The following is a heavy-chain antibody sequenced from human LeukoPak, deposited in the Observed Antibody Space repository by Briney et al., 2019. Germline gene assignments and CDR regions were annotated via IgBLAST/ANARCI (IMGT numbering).Heavy chain of an antibody. J-gene: IGHJ4*02. CDR1: GFTFSSYG. V-gene: IGHV3-30*03. D-gene: IGHD3-3*01. CDR2: ISYDGSNK. CDR3: AREEWLLMSAFDY. Sequence: PGGSLRLSCAASGFTFSSYGMHWVRQAPGKGLEWVAVISYDGSNKYYADSVKGRFTISRDNSKNTLYLQMNSLRAEDTAVYYCAREEWLLMSAFDYWGQGTLVTVSS.